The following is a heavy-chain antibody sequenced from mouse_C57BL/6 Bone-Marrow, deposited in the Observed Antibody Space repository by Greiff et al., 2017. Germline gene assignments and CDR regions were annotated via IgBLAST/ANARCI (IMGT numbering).Heavy chain of an antibody. Sequence: QVQLQQPGTELVKPGASVKLSCKASGYTFTGYWMHWVKQRPGQGLEWIGNINPSNGGTNYNEKFKSKATLTVDKSSSTAYMQLSSLTSEDSAVYYCARKGGSSYVRGYFDYWGQGTTLTVSS. CDR2: INPSNGGT. D-gene: IGHD1-1*01. J-gene: IGHJ2*01. V-gene: IGHV1-53*01. CDR3: ARKGGSSYVRGYFDY. CDR1: GYTFTGYW.